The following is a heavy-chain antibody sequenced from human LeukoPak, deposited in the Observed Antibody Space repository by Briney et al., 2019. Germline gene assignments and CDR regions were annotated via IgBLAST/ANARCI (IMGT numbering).Heavy chain of an antibody. J-gene: IGHJ5*02. CDR1: GGSISSSNW. D-gene: IGHD3-10*01. V-gene: IGHV4-4*02. CDR3: ARDLANHYYGSASPKADNWFDP. Sequence: SETLSLTCAVSGGSISSSNWWSWVRQPPGKGLEWIGEIYHSGSTNYNPSLKSRVTISVDKSKNQFSLKLSSVTAADTAVYYCARDLANHYYGSASPKADNWFDPWGQGTLVTVSS. CDR2: IYHSGST.